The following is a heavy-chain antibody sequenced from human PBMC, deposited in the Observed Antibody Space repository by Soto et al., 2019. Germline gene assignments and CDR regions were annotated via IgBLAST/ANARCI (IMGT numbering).Heavy chain of an antibody. V-gene: IGHV1-69*01. CDR1: GGSFNRHT. D-gene: IGHD3-22*01. J-gene: IGHJ4*02. CDR3: ARGWGYDSTDYYYAY. CDR2: IIPIFGTA. Sequence: QVQLVQSGAEVRKPGSSVRVSCKASGGSFNRHTISWVRQAPGQGLEWMGGIIPIFGTANHAQKFQGRGTIIADESTSPVYMELSSLRSDDTAIYYCARGWGYDSTDYYYAYWGQGTLVIVSS.